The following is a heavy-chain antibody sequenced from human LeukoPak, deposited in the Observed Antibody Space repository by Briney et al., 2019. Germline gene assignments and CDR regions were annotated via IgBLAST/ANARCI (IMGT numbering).Heavy chain of an antibody. CDR3: ARGDSSGYKGCTFDI. V-gene: IGHV4-31*03. CDR2: IYYSGST. D-gene: IGHD3-22*01. CDR1: GGSISSGGYY. J-gene: IGHJ3*02. Sequence: SETLSLTCTVSGGSISSGGYYWSWIRQHPGKGLEWIGYIYYSGSTYYNPSLKSRVTISVDTSKNQLSLKLSSVTAADTAVYYCARGDSSGYKGCTFDIWGQGTMVTVSS.